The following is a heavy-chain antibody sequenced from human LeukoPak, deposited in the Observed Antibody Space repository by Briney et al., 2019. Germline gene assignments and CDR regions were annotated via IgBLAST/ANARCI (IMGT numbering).Heavy chain of an antibody. D-gene: IGHD3-22*01. Sequence: PGGSLRLSCEGSAFIFSGHWMNWVRQTPGKGLEWVANIKQDGSEKYYVDSVKGRFTISRDNAKNSLYLQMNSLRAEDTAVYYCANINYYDSSGYSPSFDYWGQGTLVTASS. J-gene: IGHJ4*02. CDR1: AFIFSGHW. CDR2: IKQDGSEK. CDR3: ANINYYDSSGYSPSFDY. V-gene: IGHV3-7*01.